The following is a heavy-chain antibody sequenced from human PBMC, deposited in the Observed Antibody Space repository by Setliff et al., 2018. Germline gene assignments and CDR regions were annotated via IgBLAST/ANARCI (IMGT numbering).Heavy chain of an antibody. D-gene: IGHD2-15*01. CDR3: ARRGYCSGGGCHSASFDY. CDR2: IYPGDSDT. CDR1: GYSFTTYW. V-gene: IGHV5-51*01. J-gene: IGHJ4*02. Sequence: GESLKISCEGSGYSFTTYWIAWVRQMPGKGLEWMGIIYPGDSDTRYSPSFQGQVTISTDKSLSTAYLQWSSLKASDTAIYYCARRGYCSGGGCHSASFDYWGQGTLVTAPQ.